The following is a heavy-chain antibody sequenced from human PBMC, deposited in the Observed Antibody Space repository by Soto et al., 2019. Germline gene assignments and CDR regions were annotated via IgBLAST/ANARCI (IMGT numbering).Heavy chain of an antibody. J-gene: IGHJ3*02. CDR2: IYYSGST. D-gene: IGHD3-10*02. CDR1: GGSISSSSYY. V-gene: IGHV4-39*07. CDR3: ARLDVGDLNYYVPPPVGAFDI. Sequence: PSQTLSLTCTVSGGSISSSSYYWGWIRQPPGKGLEWIGSIYYSGSTNYNPSLKSRVTISVDTSKNQFSLKLSSVTAADTAVYYCARLDVGDLNYYVPPPVGAFDIWGQGTMVTVSS.